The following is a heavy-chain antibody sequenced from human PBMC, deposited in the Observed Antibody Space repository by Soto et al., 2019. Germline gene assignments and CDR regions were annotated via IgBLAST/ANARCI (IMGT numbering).Heavy chain of an antibody. J-gene: IGHJ6*03. CDR2: INHSGST. CDR1: GGSFSGYY. V-gene: IGHV4-34*01. CDR3: ARGARIVVVPAATVRYYYMDV. Sequence: SETLSLTCAVYGGSFSGYYWSWIRQPPGKGLEWIGEINHSGSTNYNPSLKSRVTISVDTSKNQFSLKLSSVTAADTAVYYCARGARIVVVPAATVRYYYMDVWGKGTTVTVSS. D-gene: IGHD2-2*01.